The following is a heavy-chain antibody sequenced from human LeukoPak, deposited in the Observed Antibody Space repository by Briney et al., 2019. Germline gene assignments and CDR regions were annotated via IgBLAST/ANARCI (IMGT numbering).Heavy chain of an antibody. CDR3: ARDASIAVAGSFDY. J-gene: IGHJ4*02. Sequence: ASVKVSCKASGYTFTSYGINWVRQAPGQGLEWMGWISAYNANTNYAQKFQGRVTMTTDTSTSTIYMELGNLRSDDTAVYYCARDASIAVAGSFDYWGQGTLVTVSS. CDR2: ISAYNANT. CDR1: GYTFTSYG. V-gene: IGHV1-18*04. D-gene: IGHD6-19*01.